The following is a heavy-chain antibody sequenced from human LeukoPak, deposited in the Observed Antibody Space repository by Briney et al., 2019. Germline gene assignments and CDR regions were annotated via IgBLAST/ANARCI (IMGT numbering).Heavy chain of an antibody. V-gene: IGHV3-30*04. D-gene: IGHD5-12*01. Sequence: GGSLRLSCAASGFTFSSYSMHWVRQAPGKGLEWVAVISYDGKKRFYADSVKGRFTISRDNSKNTVDLQMNSLRAEDMAVYYCAIAYSGYDAFDYWGQGTLVTVSS. CDR2: ISYDGKKR. J-gene: IGHJ4*02. CDR3: AIAYSGYDAFDY. CDR1: GFTFSSYS.